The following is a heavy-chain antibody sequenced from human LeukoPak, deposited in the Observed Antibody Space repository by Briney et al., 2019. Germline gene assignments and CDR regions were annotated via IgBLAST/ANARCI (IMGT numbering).Heavy chain of an antibody. CDR2: IIPIFGTA. D-gene: IGHD2-15*01. CDR1: GGTFSSYA. J-gene: IGHJ6*03. V-gene: IGHV1-69*05. Sequence: SVKVSCKASGGTFSSYAISWVRQAPGQGLEWMGGIIPIFGTANYAQKFQGRVTITTDESTSTAYMELSSLRSEDTAVYYCARESGYCSGGSCYSYYYVDVWGKGTTVTVSS. CDR3: ARESGYCSGGSCYSYYYVDV.